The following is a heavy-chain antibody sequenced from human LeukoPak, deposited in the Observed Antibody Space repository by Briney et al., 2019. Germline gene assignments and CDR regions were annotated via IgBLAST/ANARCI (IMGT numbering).Heavy chain of an antibody. Sequence: PSQTLSLTCTVSGASISSGSYYWNWIRQPAGKGLEWIGRIFASGSTNYNPSLKSRVTISVDTTKNQLSLNLSSVTAADTAVYYCARAVGAAWSPRDYWGQGTLVTVSS. CDR3: ARAVGAAWSPRDY. CDR1: GASISSGSYY. CDR2: IFASGST. V-gene: IGHV4-61*02. J-gene: IGHJ4*02. D-gene: IGHD2-15*01.